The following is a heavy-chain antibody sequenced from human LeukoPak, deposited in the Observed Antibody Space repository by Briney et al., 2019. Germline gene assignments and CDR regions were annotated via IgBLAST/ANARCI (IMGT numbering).Heavy chain of an antibody. CDR1: GFIFSTYA. V-gene: IGHV3-30-3*01. CDR3: AKDLYGDYVYYFDN. J-gene: IGHJ4*02. D-gene: IGHD4-17*01. Sequence: TGGSLRLSCAASGFIFSTYAMHWVRQAPGRGLEWVAVTSYDGNDKNYADSVKGRFTISRDNSKNTLYLQMNSLRTEDTAIYYCAKDLYGDYVYYFDNWGQGTLVTVSS. CDR2: TSYDGNDK.